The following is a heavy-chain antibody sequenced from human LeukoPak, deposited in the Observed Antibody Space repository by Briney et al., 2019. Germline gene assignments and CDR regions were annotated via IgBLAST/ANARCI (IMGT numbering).Heavy chain of an antibody. CDR1: GGSISSYY. D-gene: IGHD4-17*01. CDR3: ARMTTVTDYFFDY. V-gene: IGHV4-59*01. Sequence: ETLSLTCTVSGGSISSYYWSWIRPPPGKGLEWTGYIYYSGSTNYNPSLKSRVTISVDTSKNQFSLKLSSVTAADTAVYYCARMTTVTDYFFDYWGQGPLVTVSS. J-gene: IGHJ4*02. CDR2: IYYSGST.